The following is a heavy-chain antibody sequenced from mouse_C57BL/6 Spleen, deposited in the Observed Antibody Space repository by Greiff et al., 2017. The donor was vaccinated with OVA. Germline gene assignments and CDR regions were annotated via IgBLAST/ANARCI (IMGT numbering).Heavy chain of an antibody. Sequence: LVESGGGLVKPGGSLKLSCAASGFTFSDYGMHWVRQAPEKGLEWVAYISSGSSTIYYADTVKGRFTISRDNAKNTLFLQMTSLRSEDTAMYYCARSGMVTTRAWFAYWGQGTLVTVSA. J-gene: IGHJ3*01. V-gene: IGHV5-17*01. CDR1: GFTFSDYG. CDR2: ISSGSSTI. D-gene: IGHD2-2*01. CDR3: ARSGMVTTRAWFAY.